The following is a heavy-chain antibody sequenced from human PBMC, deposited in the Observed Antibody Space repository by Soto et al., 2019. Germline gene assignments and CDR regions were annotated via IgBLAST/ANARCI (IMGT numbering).Heavy chain of an antibody. J-gene: IGHJ3*02. V-gene: IGHV3-23*01. Sequence: AAAGLNIRNFGMSWVRQAPGKGLEWVAAIGGSGGSTYYVDSVKGRFTISRDNSKNTLYLQMNSLRAEDTAVYYCAKAFVGTYAFAIWGHGTMVTVSS. CDR1: GLNIRNFG. CDR3: AKAFVGTYAFAI. CDR2: IGGSGGST. D-gene: IGHD1-1*01.